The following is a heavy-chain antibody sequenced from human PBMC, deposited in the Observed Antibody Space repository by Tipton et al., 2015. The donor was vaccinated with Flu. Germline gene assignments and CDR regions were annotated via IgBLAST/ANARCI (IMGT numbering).Heavy chain of an antibody. CDR3: ARAELSAEFDY. CDR2: IRYDGSDK. CDR1: GFIFSTYG. D-gene: IGHD3-16*02. Sequence: SLRLSCAASGFIFSTYGMHWVRQAPGKGLEWLAFIRYDGSDKYYADSVKGRFTISRDNSNNALFLQMNSLRAEDTAVYYCARAELSAEFDYWGQGSLVTVSS. J-gene: IGHJ4*02. V-gene: IGHV3-30*02.